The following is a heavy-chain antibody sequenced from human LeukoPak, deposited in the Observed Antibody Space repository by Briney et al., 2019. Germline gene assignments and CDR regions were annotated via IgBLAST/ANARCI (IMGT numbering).Heavy chain of an antibody. V-gene: IGHV4-59*11. J-gene: IGHJ4*02. D-gene: IGHD3-9*01. CDR1: GGSISSHY. CDR3: ARGDWALDY. CDR2: IYYSGST. Sequence: PSETLSLTCIVSGGSISSHYWSWIRQPPGKGLEWIGYIYYSGSTNYNPSLKSRVTISVDTSKNQFSLKLSSVTAADTAVYYCARGDWALDYWGQGTLVTVSS.